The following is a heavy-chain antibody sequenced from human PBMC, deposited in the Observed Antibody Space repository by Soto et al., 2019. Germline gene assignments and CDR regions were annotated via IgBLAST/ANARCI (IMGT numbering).Heavy chain of an antibody. D-gene: IGHD5-12*01. Sequence: QVQLVQSGAEVKKPGSSVKVSCKASGGTFSSYAISWVRQAPGQGLEWMGGIIPIFGTANYAQKFQGRVTITADKSTSTAYMELSSLRSEDTAVYYCARVLTPFPHSGYDLVGVGFDYWGQGTLVTVSS. CDR2: IIPIFGTA. J-gene: IGHJ4*02. CDR1: GGTFSSYA. CDR3: ARVLTPFPHSGYDLVGVGFDY. V-gene: IGHV1-69*06.